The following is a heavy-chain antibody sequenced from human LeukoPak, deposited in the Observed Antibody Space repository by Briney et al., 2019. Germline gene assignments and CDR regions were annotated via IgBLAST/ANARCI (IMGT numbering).Heavy chain of an antibody. V-gene: IGHV3-21*01. CDR2: ISSSSSYI. D-gene: IGHD4-17*01. CDR3: ASGDYVGAFDI. J-gene: IGHJ3*02. Sequence: PGGSLRLSCAASGFTFSSYSMNWARQAPGKGLEWVSSISSSSSYIYYADSVKGRFTISRDNAKNSLYLQMNSLRAEDTAVYYCASGDYVGAFDIWGQGTMVTVSS. CDR1: GFTFSSYS.